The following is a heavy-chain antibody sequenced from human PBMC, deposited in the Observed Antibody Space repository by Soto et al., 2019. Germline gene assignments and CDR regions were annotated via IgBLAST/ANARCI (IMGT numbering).Heavy chain of an antibody. Sequence: PGESLKISCKGSGYRFTNYWIAWVRQMPGKGLEWMGIFYPGDSDTRYSPSFQGQVTISADRSTSTAYLQWRSLKASDTAMYYCARHQGASWGGELDYWGQGTPVTVSS. D-gene: IGHD3-16*01. CDR2: FYPGDSDT. V-gene: IGHV5-51*01. J-gene: IGHJ4*02. CDR3: ARHQGASWGGELDY. CDR1: GYRFTNYW.